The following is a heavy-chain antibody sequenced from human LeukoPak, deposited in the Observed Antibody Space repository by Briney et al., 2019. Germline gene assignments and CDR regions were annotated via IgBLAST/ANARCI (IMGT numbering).Heavy chain of an antibody. V-gene: IGHV3-11*04. CDR3: AKSKAVAGLNTCFDY. CDR1: GFTFSDYY. J-gene: IGHJ4*02. CDR2: ISGGGSTR. D-gene: IGHD6-19*01. Sequence: PGGSLRLSCAASGFTFSDYYMSWIRQAPGKGLDWVAYISGGGSTRSYADSVKGRFTISRDNAKNSLYLQMNSLRAEDTAVYYCAKSKAVAGLNTCFDYWGQGNLVTVSS.